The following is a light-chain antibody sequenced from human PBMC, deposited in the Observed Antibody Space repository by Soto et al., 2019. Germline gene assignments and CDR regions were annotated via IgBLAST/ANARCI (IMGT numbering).Light chain of an antibody. Sequence: QSVLTQPPSVSGAPGQRVTISCTGNSSNIGAGYDVHWYQHLPGAAPKLLIFGDTSRPSGVPDRFSGSKSGTSASLAITGLRPEDEADYYCQSFDSSMSALFGGGTKLTVL. CDR2: GDT. J-gene: IGLJ2*01. CDR1: SSNIGAGYD. V-gene: IGLV1-40*01. CDR3: QSFDSSMSAL.